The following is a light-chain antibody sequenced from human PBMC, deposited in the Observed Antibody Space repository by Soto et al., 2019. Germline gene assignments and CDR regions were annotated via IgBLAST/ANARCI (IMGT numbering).Light chain of an antibody. CDR2: DVS. J-gene: IGLJ2*01. Sequence: QSVLTQPPSVSGSPGQSVTISCTGTSSDVGSYDRVSWYQQPPGTAPKLMIYDVSNRPSGVPDRFSGSKSGNTASLTISGLQGEDEAAYYCTSDTSSSTVVFGGGTKLTVL. V-gene: IGLV2-18*02. CDR1: SSDVGSYDR. CDR3: TSDTSSSTVV.